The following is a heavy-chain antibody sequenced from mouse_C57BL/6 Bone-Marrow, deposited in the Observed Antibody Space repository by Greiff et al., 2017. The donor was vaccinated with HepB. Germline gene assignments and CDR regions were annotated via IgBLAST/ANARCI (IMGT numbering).Heavy chain of an antibody. CDR2: INPYNGGT. Sequence: SGPVLVKPGASVKMSCKASGYTFTDYYMNWVKQSHGKSLEWIGVINPYNGGTSYNQKFKGKATLTVDKSSSTAYMELNSLTSEDSAVYYCARQDGYYLYYAMDYWGQGTSVTVSS. D-gene: IGHD2-3*01. V-gene: IGHV1-19*01. J-gene: IGHJ4*01. CDR3: ARQDGYYLYYAMDY. CDR1: GYTFTDYY.